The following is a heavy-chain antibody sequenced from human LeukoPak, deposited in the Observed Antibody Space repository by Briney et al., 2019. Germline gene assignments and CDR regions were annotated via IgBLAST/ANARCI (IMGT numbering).Heavy chain of an antibody. V-gene: IGHV4-30-4*01. CDR3: ARESSGYYWRNYYYGMDV. D-gene: IGHD3-22*01. CDR1: GGSISSGDYY. Sequence: SETLSFTCTVSGGSISSGDYYWSWIRQPPGKGLEWIGYIYYSGSTYYNPSLKSRVTISVDTSKNQFSLKLSSVTAADTAVYYCARESSGYYWRNYYYGMDVWGQGTTVTVSS. CDR2: IYYSGST. J-gene: IGHJ6*02.